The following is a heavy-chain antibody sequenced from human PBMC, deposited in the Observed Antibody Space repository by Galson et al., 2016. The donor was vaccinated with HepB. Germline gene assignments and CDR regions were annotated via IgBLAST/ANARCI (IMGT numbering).Heavy chain of an antibody. CDR3: SRDATPTDRGYYYYYGMDV. J-gene: IGHJ6*02. CDR2: ISTYNGNT. V-gene: IGHV1-18*01. Sequence: SVKVSCKASGYTYTSYGISWVRQAPGQGLEWMGWISTYNGNTKYVQKFQGRVTMTTDTSTTTAYMELRSLRSDDTAVYYWSRDATPTDRGYYYYYGMDVWGQGTTVTVSS. CDR1: GYTYTSYG. D-gene: IGHD4-17*01.